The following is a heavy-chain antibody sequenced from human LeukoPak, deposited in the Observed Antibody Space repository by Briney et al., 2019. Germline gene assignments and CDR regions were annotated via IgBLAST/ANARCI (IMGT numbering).Heavy chain of an antibody. V-gene: IGHV3-30*18. D-gene: IGHD3-9*01. CDR3: AKLAPHDILTGYYNGFLFDY. Sequence: GRSLRLSCAASGFTFSSYGMHWVRQAPGKGLEWVAVISYDGSNKYYADSVKGRFTISRDNSKNTLYLQMNSLRAEDMAVYYCAKLAPHDILTGYYNGFLFDYWGQGTLVTVSS. CDR1: GFTFSSYG. J-gene: IGHJ4*02. CDR2: ISYDGSNK.